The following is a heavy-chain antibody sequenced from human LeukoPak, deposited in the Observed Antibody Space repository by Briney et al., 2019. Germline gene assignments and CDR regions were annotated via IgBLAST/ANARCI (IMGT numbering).Heavy chain of an antibody. CDR1: GGSISSGSYY. CDR3: ARGDHDIVLMVYAQGFDP. Sequence: ASETLSLTCTVSGGSISSGSYYWSWIRQPAGKGLKWIGRIYASGSTNYNPSLKSRVTISVDTSKNQFSLKLSSVTAADTAVYYCARGDHDIVLMVYAQGFDPWGQGTLVTVSS. V-gene: IGHV4-61*02. CDR2: IYASGST. J-gene: IGHJ5*02. D-gene: IGHD2-8*01.